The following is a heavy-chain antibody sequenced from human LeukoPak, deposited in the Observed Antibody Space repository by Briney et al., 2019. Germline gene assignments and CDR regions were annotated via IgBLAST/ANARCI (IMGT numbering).Heavy chain of an antibody. CDR2: ISHGGST. J-gene: IGHJ4*02. CDR3: ARQADVPSSIGYFDF. CDR1: DYSISNAYY. D-gene: IGHD2/OR15-2a*01. V-gene: IGHV4-38-2*01. Sequence: SETLSLTCAVSDYSISNAYYWGWIRRPPGKGLEWIGSISHGGSTHYNASLKSRVTISLEASKNQFSLRLSSVTAADTAVYYCARQADVPSSIGYFDFWGQGAPVTVSS.